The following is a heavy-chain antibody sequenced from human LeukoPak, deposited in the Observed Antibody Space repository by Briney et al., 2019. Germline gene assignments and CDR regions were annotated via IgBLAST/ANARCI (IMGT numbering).Heavy chain of an antibody. CDR2: INPSGGST. CDR3: ARDLASNYGGNSGNYYYGMDV. D-gene: IGHD4-23*01. J-gene: IGHJ6*02. CDR1: GYTFTSYY. Sequence: GASVKVSCKASGYTFTSYYMHWVRQAPGQGLEWMGIINPSGGSTSYAQKFQGRVTMTRDTSTSTVYMELSSLRSEDTAVYYCARDLASNYGGNSGNYYYGMDVWRQGTTVTVSS. V-gene: IGHV1-46*01.